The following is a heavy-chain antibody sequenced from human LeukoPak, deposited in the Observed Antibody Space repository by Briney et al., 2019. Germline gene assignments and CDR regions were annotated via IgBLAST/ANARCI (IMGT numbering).Heavy chain of an antibody. CDR3: ARGDSSRGYYYMDV. J-gene: IGHJ6*03. V-gene: IGHV4-59*01. Sequence: SETLSLTCTVSGGSISSYYWSWIRQPPGKGLEWIGYIYYSGSTNYNPSLKSRVTISVDTSKNQFSLKLSSDDTAVYYCARGDSSRGYYYMDVWGKGTTVTVSS. CDR2: IYYSGST. CDR1: GGSISSYY. D-gene: IGHD2-21*01.